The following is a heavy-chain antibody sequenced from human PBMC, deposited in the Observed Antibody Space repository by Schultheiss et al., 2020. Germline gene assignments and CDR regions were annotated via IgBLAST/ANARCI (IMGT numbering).Heavy chain of an antibody. CDR2: IYYSGST. V-gene: IGHV4-39*01. CDR3: TRQPYSNWYFDL. D-gene: IGHD4-11*01. CDR1: GGSISSSSYY. Sequence: SATLSLTCTVSGGSISSSSYYWGWIRQPPGKGLEWIGSIYYSGSTYYNPSLKSRVTISVDTSKNQFSLKLSSVTAADTAVYYCTRQPYSNWYFDLWGRGTLVTVSS. J-gene: IGHJ2*01.